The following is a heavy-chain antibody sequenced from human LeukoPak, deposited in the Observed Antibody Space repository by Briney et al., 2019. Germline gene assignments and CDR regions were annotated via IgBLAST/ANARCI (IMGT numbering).Heavy chain of an antibody. CDR2: INPNSGGT. V-gene: IGHV1-2*02. J-gene: IGHJ4*02. D-gene: IGHD3-22*01. Sequence: ASVKVSCKASGYTFTGYYMHWVRQAPGQGLEWMGWINPNSGGTNYAQKLQGRVTMTTDTSTSTAYMELRSLRSDDTAVYYCAGDLSRYDSSGYYYYWGQGTLVTVSS. CDR3: AGDLSRYDSSGYYYY. CDR1: GYTFTGYY.